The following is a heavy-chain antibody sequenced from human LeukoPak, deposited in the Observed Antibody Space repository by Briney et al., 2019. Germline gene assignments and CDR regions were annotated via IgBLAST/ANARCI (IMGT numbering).Heavy chain of an antibody. CDR1: GFTFSSYS. CDR3: ASVSFSSRWYYFDY. J-gene: IGHJ4*02. CDR2: ISSSSSYI. Sequence: PGGSLRLSCAASGFTFSSYSMNWVRQAPGKGLEWVSSISSSSSYIYYADSVKGRFTISRDNSKNTLYLQMNSLRAEDTAVYSCASVSFSSRWYYFDYWGQGTLVTVSS. D-gene: IGHD6-13*01. V-gene: IGHV3-21*04.